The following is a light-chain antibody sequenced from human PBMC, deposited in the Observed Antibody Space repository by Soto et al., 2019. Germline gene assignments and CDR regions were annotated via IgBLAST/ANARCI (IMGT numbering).Light chain of an antibody. V-gene: IGKV1-16*01. Sequence: DIQMTQSPSSLSASVGDRVTITFRASQDIRNHLAWYQQQLGKAPKLLMFDAATLESGVPSRFSGSGSGTEFTLTINSLQPDDFATYYCQQYSVYWTFGQGTKVDIK. CDR2: DAA. CDR3: QQYSVYWT. J-gene: IGKJ1*01. CDR1: QDIRNH.